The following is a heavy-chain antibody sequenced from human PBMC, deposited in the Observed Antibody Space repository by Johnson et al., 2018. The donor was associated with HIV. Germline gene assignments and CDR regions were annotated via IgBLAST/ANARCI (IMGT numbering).Heavy chain of an antibody. J-gene: IGHJ3*02. D-gene: IGHD3-22*01. V-gene: IGHV3-20*04. Sequence: VQLVESGGGVVRPGGSLRLSCAASGFTFDDYGMSWVRQAPGKGLEWVSGINWNGGSTGYADSVKGRFTISRDNAKNSLFLQMNSLRAEDTALYFCVRDRGTVVIWSDAFDMWGQGTMVTVSS. CDR3: VRDRGTVVIWSDAFDM. CDR1: GFTFDDYG. CDR2: INWNGGST.